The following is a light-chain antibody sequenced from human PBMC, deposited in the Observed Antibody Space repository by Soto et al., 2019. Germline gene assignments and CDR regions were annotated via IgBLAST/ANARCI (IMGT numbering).Light chain of an antibody. J-gene: IGLJ1*01. CDR1: SSSIGSYA. V-gene: IGLV1-44*01. CDR2: RNN. Sequence: QSVLTQPPSASGTPGQTVTISCSGSSSSIGSYAVNWYQQFPGTAPKVLIYRNNQRPSGVPDRFSGSKSGTSAFLVISGLQSEDEADYSCATWDDSLNAYAFGTGTKVTVL. CDR3: ATWDDSLNAYA.